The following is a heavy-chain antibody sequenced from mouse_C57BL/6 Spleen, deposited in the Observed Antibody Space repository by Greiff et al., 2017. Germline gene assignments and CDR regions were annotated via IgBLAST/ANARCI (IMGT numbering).Heavy chain of an antibody. CDR2: ISDGGSYT. V-gene: IGHV5-4*01. D-gene: IGHD1-1*01. CDR1: GFTFSSYA. CDR3: AREGYYGCSYWYFDV. J-gene: IGHJ1*03. Sequence: EVKLMESGGGLVKPGGSLKLSCAASGFTFSSYAMSWVRQTPEKRLEWVATISDGGSYTYYPDNVKGRFTIARDNAKNTLYLQMSHLKSEDTAMYYCAREGYYGCSYWYFDVWGTGTTVTVSS.